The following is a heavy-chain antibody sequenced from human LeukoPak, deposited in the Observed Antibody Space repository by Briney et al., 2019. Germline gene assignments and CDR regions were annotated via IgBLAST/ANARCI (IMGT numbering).Heavy chain of an antibody. Sequence: SETLSLTCTVSGGSISSYYWSWIRQPPGKGLEWIGYIYYSGSTYYNPSLKSRVTISVDTSKNQFSLKLSSVTAADTAVYYCARSVSFWGYYYYGMDVWGQGTTVTVSS. J-gene: IGHJ6*02. CDR3: ARSVSFWGYYYYGMDV. V-gene: IGHV4-30-4*01. D-gene: IGHD3-16*01. CDR1: GGSISSYY. CDR2: IYYSGST.